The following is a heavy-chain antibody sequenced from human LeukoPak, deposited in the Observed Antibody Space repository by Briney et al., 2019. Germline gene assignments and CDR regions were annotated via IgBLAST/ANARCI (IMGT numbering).Heavy chain of an antibody. J-gene: IGHJ5*02. CDR3: VREGGSGWYSGWFDP. CDR2: IKKDGSEK. CDR1: GFTFSNYW. D-gene: IGHD6-19*01. V-gene: IGHV3-7*01. Sequence: GGSLRLSCAASGFTFSNYWMSWVRQAPGKGLEWVANIKKDGSEKKYVDSVKGRFTISRDNADNSLHLQMNSLRAEDTAVYYCVREGGSGWYSGWFDPWGQGTLVTVSP.